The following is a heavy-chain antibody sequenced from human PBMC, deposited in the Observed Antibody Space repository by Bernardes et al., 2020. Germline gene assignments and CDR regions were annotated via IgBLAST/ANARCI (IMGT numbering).Heavy chain of an antibody. J-gene: IGHJ4*02. CDR1: GYTFTSYG. Sequence: SVKVSCKASGYTFTSYGISWVRQAPGQGLEWMGWISAYNGNTNYAQKLQGRVTMTTDTSTSTAYMELRSLRSDDTAVYYCARWGTYYYDSSGYYYASALSYWGQGTLVTVSS. CDR2: ISAYNGNT. D-gene: IGHD3-22*01. V-gene: IGHV1-18*01. CDR3: ARWGTYYYDSSGYYYASALSY.